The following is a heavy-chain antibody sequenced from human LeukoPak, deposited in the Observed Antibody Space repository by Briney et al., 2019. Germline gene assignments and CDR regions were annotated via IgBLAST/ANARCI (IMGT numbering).Heavy chain of an antibody. CDR3: AKVIAAAGTTNYNWFDP. CDR1: GYTFTGYY. D-gene: IGHD6-13*01. J-gene: IGHJ5*02. V-gene: IGHV1-2*02. Sequence: ASVTVSCKASGYTFTGYYMHWVRQAPGQGLEWMGWINSNSGGTNYAQKLQGRVTMTTDTSTSTAYMELRSLRSDDTAVYYCAKVIAAAGTTNYNWFDPWGQGTLVTVSS. CDR2: INSNSGGT.